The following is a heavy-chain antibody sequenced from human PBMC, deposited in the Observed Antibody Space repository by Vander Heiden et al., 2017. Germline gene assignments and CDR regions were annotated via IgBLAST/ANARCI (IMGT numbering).Heavy chain of an antibody. J-gene: IGHJ4*01. V-gene: IGHV3-7*01. CDR2: IKQDCGEK. CDR3: SRDSVLRGSPVFDY. D-gene: IGHD2-15*01. Sequence: EVQLVESGGGLVQAGGSLRLSCAASGFTFSTCWMSWVRQARGNGLEWVANIKQDCGEKYYVDSLKGRFTISIDNAKNSLYLQVNVFRADDTAVYYCSRDSVLRGSPVFDYWC. CDR1: GFTFSTCW.